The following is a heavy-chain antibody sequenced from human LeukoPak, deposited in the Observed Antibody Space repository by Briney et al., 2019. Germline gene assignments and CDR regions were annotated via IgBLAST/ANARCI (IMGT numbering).Heavy chain of an antibody. CDR3: ARGYSYGGSYFDY. CDR2: IYYSGTT. J-gene: IGHJ4*02. V-gene: IGHV4-39*01. Sequence: PSETLSITCTVSGGSISSSSYYWGWIRQPPGKGLEWIGTIYYSGTTYYNPSLTGRVTISVDASKNQFSLKLSSVTAADTAAYYCARGYSYGGSYFDYWGQGTLVTVSS. CDR1: GGSISSSSYY. D-gene: IGHD5-18*01.